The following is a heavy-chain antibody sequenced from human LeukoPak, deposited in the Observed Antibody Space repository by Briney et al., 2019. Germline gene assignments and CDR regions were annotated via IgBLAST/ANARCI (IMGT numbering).Heavy chain of an antibody. CDR3: ARTSITMIVVAPLDY. Sequence: GGSLRLSCAASGFTFSSYAMHWVRQAPGKGLEWVAVISYDGSNKYYADSVKGRFTISRDNSKNTLYLQMNSLRAEDTAVYYCARTSITMIVVAPLDYWAREPWSPSPQ. CDR2: ISYDGSNK. CDR1: GFTFSSYA. V-gene: IGHV3-30-3*01. J-gene: IGHJ4*02. D-gene: IGHD3-22*01.